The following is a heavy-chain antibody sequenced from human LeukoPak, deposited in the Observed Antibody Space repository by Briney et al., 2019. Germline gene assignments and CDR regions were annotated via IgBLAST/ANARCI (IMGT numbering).Heavy chain of an antibody. Sequence: GGSLRLSCAASGFTFSSYGMHWVRQAPGKGLEWVGRIRSKANSYATTYAASVKGRFTISRDDSKDTAYLQMNSLRTEDTAVYYCTRATDGYNIDHWAQGTVVSVSS. CDR2: IRSKANSYAT. D-gene: IGHD5-24*01. V-gene: IGHV3-73*01. CDR3: TRATDGYNIDH. CDR1: GFTFSSYG. J-gene: IGHJ4*02.